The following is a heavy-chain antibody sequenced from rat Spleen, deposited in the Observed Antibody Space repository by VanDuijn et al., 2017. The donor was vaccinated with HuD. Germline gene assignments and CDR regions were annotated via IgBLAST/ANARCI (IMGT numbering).Heavy chain of an antibody. V-gene: IGHV5-29*01. CDR2: ISYDGSNT. J-gene: IGHJ2*01. CDR3: ASLFNSGLFDY. Sequence: EVQLVESDGGLVQPGRSLKLSCAASGFAFSDFYMAWVRQAPTKGLEWIATISYDGSNTYYRDSVKGRFTISRDNAKSTLNLHMDSLRSEDTAIYYCASLFNSGLFDYWGQGVMVTVSS. CDR1: GFAFSDFY. D-gene: IGHD4-4*01.